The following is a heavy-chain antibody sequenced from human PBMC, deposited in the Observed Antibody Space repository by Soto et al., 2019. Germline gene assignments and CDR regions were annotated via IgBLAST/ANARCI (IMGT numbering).Heavy chain of an antibody. J-gene: IGHJ4*02. CDR2: IRGSGGST. CDR3: AKGYGSGAGCPVDY. V-gene: IGHV3-23*01. Sequence: GGSLRLSCAASGFTLRSYAMSSARQAPGKGLEWASVIRGSGGSTYYAGSAKGRFTLPRDNSKNTLYLQMNSLRAEDTAVYYCAKGYGSGAGCPVDYWGQGTLVSVSS. CDR1: GFTLRSYA. D-gene: IGHD2-15*01.